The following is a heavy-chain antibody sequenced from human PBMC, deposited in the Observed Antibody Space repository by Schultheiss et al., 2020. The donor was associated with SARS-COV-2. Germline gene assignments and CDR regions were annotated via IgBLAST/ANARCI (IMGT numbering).Heavy chain of an antibody. CDR2: ISGSGGST. Sequence: GGSLRLSCAASGFTVSSNYMSWVRQAPGKGLEWVSTISGSGGSTYYADSVKGRFTISRDNSKNTLYLQMNSLRAEDTAVYYCARDSGYDRRLDYWGQGTLVTVSS. V-gene: IGHV3-53*01. CDR3: ARDSGYDRRLDY. D-gene: IGHD5-12*01. CDR1: GFTVSSNY. J-gene: IGHJ4*02.